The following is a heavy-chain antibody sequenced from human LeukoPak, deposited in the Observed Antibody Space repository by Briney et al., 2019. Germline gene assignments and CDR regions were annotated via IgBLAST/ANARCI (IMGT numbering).Heavy chain of an antibody. CDR2: ISGSGGST. CDR1: GFTFSSYA. Sequence: PGGSLRLSCAASGFTFSSYAMSWVRQAPGKGLEWVSAISGSGGSTYYADSVKGRFTISRDNSKNTLYLQMNSLRAEDTAVYYCARAQRVVPAAKALYYYYGMDVWGQGTTVTVSS. CDR3: ARAQRVVPAAKALYYYYGMDV. V-gene: IGHV3-23*01. J-gene: IGHJ6*02. D-gene: IGHD2-2*01.